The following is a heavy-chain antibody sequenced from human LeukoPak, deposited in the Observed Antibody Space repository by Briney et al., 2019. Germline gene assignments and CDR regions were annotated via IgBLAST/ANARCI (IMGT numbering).Heavy chain of an antibody. CDR3: ARTLKGGTGFDY. D-gene: IGHD1-14*01. J-gene: IGHJ4*02. CDR2: ISSSSSYI. Sequence: GGSLRLSCAASGFTFSSYSMNWVRQAPGKGLEWVSSISSSSSYIYYADSVKGRFTISRDNAKNSLYLQMNSLRAEDTAVYYCARTLKGGTGFDYWGQGTLVTVSS. V-gene: IGHV3-21*01. CDR1: GFTFSSYS.